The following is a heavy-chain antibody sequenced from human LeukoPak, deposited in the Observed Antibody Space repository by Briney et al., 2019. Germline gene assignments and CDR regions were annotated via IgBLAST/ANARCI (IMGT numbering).Heavy chain of an antibody. CDR3: AKSAIAVAGDDAFDI. Sequence: GGSLRLSCAASGFTFSSSAMSWVHQVPGKGLEWVSGISSSGGSTNYADSVRGRFTISRDNSKNTLYVQMNSLRDEDTALYYCAKSAIAVAGDDAFDIWGQGTMVTVSS. D-gene: IGHD6-19*01. J-gene: IGHJ3*02. CDR1: GFTFSSSA. V-gene: IGHV3-23*01. CDR2: ISSSGGST.